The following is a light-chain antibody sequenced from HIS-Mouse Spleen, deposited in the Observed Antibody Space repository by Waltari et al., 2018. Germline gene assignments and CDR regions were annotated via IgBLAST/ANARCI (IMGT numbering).Light chain of an antibody. Sequence: DIVMTQSPDSLAVSLGERATINCKSSQSVSYSSNNKNYLAWYQQKPGQPPKLLIYWASTRESGVPDRFSGSGSGTDFTLTISSLQDEDVAVYYCQQYYSTPPTFGQGTKVEIK. CDR1: QSVSYSSNNKNY. CDR3: QQYYSTPPT. J-gene: IGKJ1*01. CDR2: WAS. V-gene: IGKV4-1*01.